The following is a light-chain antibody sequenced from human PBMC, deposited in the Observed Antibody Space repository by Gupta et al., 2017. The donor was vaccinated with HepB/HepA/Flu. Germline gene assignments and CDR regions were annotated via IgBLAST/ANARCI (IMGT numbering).Light chain of an antibody. CDR3: QQRNNCPWT. Sequence: LTQSPATLSLSPGERATLSCRASQTVYNSLAWFQQKPGQAPRLLIYDGSERATGLPARFSGSGSGTDFTLTISSLEPEDFAVYYCQQRNNCPWTFGQGTKVAI. CDR1: QTVYNS. CDR2: DGS. V-gene: IGKV3-11*01. J-gene: IGKJ1*01.